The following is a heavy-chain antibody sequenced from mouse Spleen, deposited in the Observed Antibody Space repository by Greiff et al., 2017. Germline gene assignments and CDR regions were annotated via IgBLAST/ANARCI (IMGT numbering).Heavy chain of an antibody. CDR1: GFTFTDYY. V-gene: IGHV7-3*02. Sequence: EVQLVESGGGLVQPGGSLRLSCATSGFTFTDYYMSWVRQPPGKALEWLGFIRTKANGNTTEYSVPVKGRFTISRDNSQSILYLPLHPLIAEHSATFYCARDGCEVWYFDVWGAGTTVTVSS. CDR2: IRTKANGNTT. J-gene: IGHJ1*01. CDR3: ARDGCEVWYFDV.